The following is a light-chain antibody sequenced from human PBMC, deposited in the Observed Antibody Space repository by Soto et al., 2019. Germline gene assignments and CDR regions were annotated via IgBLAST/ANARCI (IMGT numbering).Light chain of an antibody. CDR1: SSNIGSNT. CDR2: SNN. J-gene: IGLJ1*01. V-gene: IGLV1-44*01. CDR3: AAWDASLNGYV. Sequence: SVLTQPPSASGTPGQRVTISCSGSSSNIGSNTVNWYQQLPGTAPKLLIYSNNQRPSGVPDRFSGSKSGTSASLAISGLQSEDEADYYCAAWDASLNGYVFGTGTKVTVL.